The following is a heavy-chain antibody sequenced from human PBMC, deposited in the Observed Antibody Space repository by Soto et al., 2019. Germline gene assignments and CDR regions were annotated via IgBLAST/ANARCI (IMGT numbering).Heavy chain of an antibody. CDR3: AKDKGGRYCSRTSCLYSFDY. D-gene: IGHD2-2*01. J-gene: IGHJ4*02. Sequence: QPGGSLRLSCTASGFTFSTYAMSWVRQAPGKGLEWVSTISDSGSTYYADSVKGRFTISRDNSKNTLYLEMNSLRAEDTAVYYCAKDKGGRYCSRTSCLYSFDYWGQGTLVTVSS. V-gene: IGHV3-23*01. CDR1: GFTFSTYA. CDR2: ISDSGST.